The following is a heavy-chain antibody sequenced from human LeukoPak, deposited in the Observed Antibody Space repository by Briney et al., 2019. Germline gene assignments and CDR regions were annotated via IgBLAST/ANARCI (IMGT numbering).Heavy chain of an antibody. CDR2: ISYDGSCK. CDR3: AKLATDCSGGSCYVGYGMDV. CDR1: GFTFSSSG. V-gene: IGHV3-30*18. Sequence: GGSLRLSCAASGFTFSSSGMHWVRQAPGKGLEWVAVISYDGSCKYYADSVKGRFTISRDNSKNTLYLQMNSLRAENTAVFYCAKLATDCSGGSCYVGYGMDVWGQGTTVTVPS. D-gene: IGHD2-15*01. J-gene: IGHJ6*02.